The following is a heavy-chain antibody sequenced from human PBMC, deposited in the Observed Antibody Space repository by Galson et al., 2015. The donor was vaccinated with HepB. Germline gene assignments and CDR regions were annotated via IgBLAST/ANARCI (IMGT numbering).Heavy chain of an antibody. CDR1: GYSFSHYW. D-gene: IGHD2-15*01. Sequence: QSGAEVKKPGESLKISCEGSGYSFSHYWIGWVRRVPGKGLEWMGIIYPGDSDTTYSPSFQGQVTISADKSISTAYLQWSSLKASDTAIYYCARHALHGAVVGATGYYGMDVWGQGTTVTVSS. CDR2: IYPGDSDT. V-gene: IGHV5-51*01. J-gene: IGHJ6*02. CDR3: ARHALHGAVVGATGYYGMDV.